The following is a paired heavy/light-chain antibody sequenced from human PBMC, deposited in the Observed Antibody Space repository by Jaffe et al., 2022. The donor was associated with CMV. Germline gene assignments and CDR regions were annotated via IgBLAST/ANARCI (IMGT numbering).Light chain of an antibody. CDR2: RNN. CDR3: AAWDDSLNAWV. J-gene: IGLJ3*02. Sequence: QSVLTQPPSASGTPGQRVTISCSGSRSNIGNNYVHWYQQLPGTSPKLLTNRNNQRPSGVPDRFSGSRSGTSASLAISGLRSEDEADYYCAAWDDSLNAWVFGGGTKLTVL. V-gene: IGLV1-47*01. CDR1: RSNIGNNY.
Heavy chain of an antibody. V-gene: IGHV3-66*01. Sequence: EVQLVESGGGLVQPGGSLRLACAASGFTVSSNYVSWVRQAPGKGLEWVSVIYSHGRTYYADSVKDRFTISRDNSKNTLYLQMNSLSVEDTAVYYCARGTDQGFDYWGQGTLVTVSS. D-gene: IGHD1-1*01. CDR2: IYSHGRT. CDR1: GFTVSSNY. J-gene: IGHJ4*02. CDR3: ARGTDQGFDY.